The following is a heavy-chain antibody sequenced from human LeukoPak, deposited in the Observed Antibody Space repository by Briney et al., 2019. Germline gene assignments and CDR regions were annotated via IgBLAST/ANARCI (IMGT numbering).Heavy chain of an antibody. D-gene: IGHD4-17*01. J-gene: IGHJ5*02. V-gene: IGHV4-39*07. CDR3: ARGSEGDDYGDYSRFDP. CDR1: GGSINSSSDY. CDR2: INHSGST. Sequence: PSETLSLTCTVSGGSINSSSDYWGWIRQPPGKGLEWIGEINHSGSTNYNPSPKSRVTISVDTSKNQFSLKLSSVTAADTAVYYCARGSEGDDYGDYSRFDPWGQGTLVTVSS.